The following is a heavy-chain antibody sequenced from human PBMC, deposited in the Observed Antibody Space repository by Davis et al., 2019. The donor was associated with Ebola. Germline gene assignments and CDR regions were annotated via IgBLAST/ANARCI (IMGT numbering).Heavy chain of an antibody. CDR2: ISYDGSNK. CDR1: GFTFSSYA. D-gene: IGHD1-1*01. V-gene: IGHV3-30-3*01. CDR3: AKGNGANYGTTFDF. J-gene: IGHJ4*02. Sequence: PGGSLRLSCAASGFTFSSYALHWVRQAPGKGLEWVAVISYDGSNKYCAGSVKGRFTISRDDSKNTLYLLMNSLKTEDTAVYYCAKGNGANYGTTFDFWGQGTLVTVSS.